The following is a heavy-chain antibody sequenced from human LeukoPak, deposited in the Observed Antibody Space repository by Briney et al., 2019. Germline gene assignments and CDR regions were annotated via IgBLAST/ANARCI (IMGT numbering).Heavy chain of an antibody. D-gene: IGHD6-13*01. CDR1: GGSFSGYY. V-gene: IGHV4-34*01. CDR2: INHSGST. Sequence: SETLSLTCAVYGGSFSGYYWSWIRQPPGKGLEWIGEINHSGSTNYNPSLKSRVTISVDTSKNQFSLKLSSVTAADTAVYYCARHQLAAAETGGMDVWGQGTTVTVSS. J-gene: IGHJ6*02. CDR3: ARHQLAAAETGGMDV.